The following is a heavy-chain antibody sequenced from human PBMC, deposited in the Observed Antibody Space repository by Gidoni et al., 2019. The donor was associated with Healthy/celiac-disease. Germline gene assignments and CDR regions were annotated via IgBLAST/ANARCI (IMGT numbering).Heavy chain of an antibody. J-gene: IGHJ3*02. CDR1: VGTSSGYA. CDR3: ARDSSGWHKNAFDI. D-gene: IGHD6-19*01. V-gene: IGHV1-69*01. CDR2: IIPIFGTA. Sequence: QVQLVQSAAEVKQPGSSVKVSCKASVGTSSGYAIRWVRQAPGQGLEWMGGIIPIFGTANYAQKFQGRVTITADESTSTAYMELSSLRSEDTAVYYCARDSSGWHKNAFDIWGQGTMVTVSS.